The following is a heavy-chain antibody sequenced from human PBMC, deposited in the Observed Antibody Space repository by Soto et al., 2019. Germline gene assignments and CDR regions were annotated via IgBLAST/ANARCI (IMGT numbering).Heavy chain of an antibody. V-gene: IGHV3-64*01. D-gene: IGHD3-22*01. CDR3: ARDISGYYYFDY. CDR1: GFTFSSYA. Sequence: PGGFLRLSCAASGFTFSSYAMHWVRQAPGKGLEYVSAISSNGGRTYHANSVKGRFTISRDNSKNTLYLQMASLRSEDMAVYYCARDISGYYYFDYWGQGTLVTVSS. CDR2: ISSNGGRT. J-gene: IGHJ4*02.